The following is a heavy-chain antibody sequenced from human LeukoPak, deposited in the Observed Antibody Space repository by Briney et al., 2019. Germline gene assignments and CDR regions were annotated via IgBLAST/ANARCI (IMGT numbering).Heavy chain of an antibody. CDR2: ISSNGGST. CDR1: GFTFSSYA. V-gene: IGHV3-64*01. Sequence: GGSLRLSCAASGFTFSSYAMHWVRQAPGKGLEYVSAISSNGGSTYYANSVKGRFTISRDNSKNTLYLQMGSLRAEDMAVYYCAGVGFAGYFDYWGQGTLVTVSS. J-gene: IGHJ4*02. CDR3: AGVGFAGYFDY. D-gene: IGHD3-16*01.